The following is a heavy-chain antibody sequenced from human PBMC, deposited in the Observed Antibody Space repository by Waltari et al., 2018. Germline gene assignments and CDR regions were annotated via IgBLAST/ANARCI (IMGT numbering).Heavy chain of an antibody. D-gene: IGHD3-22*01. CDR1: GFSLSAYGMC. Sequence: QVTLRESGPALLKPTQTLTLTCSFSGFSLSAYGMCVTWVRQPPGKALEWLARIDWDDDKDYNTALKTRLTISKDTSKNLVVLTLTNMDPVDTATYYCARVRSYDVVVDFWGQGTLVTVSS. CDR2: IDWDDDK. J-gene: IGHJ4*02. V-gene: IGHV2-70*13. CDR3: ARVRSYDVVVDF.